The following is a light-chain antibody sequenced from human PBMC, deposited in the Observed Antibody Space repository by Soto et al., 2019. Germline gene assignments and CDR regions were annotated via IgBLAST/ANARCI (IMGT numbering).Light chain of an antibody. CDR3: GTWDSSLSALV. CDR1: SSNIGNSH. V-gene: IGLV1-51*01. CDR2: DNN. Sequence: QSVLTQPPSVSAAPGQKVTISCSGGSSNIGNSHVSWYQQLPGTAPKLLIYDNNKRPSGIPDRFSGSKSGTSATLGITGLQTGDEADYYCGTWDSSLSALVFGGGTKVTVL. J-gene: IGLJ2*01.